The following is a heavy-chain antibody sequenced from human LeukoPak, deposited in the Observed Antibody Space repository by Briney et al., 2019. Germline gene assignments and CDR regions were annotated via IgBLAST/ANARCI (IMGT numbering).Heavy chain of an antibody. Sequence: ASVKVSCKASGYTFTSYGISWVRQAPGQGLEWMGLISAYNGNTNYAQKLQGRVTMTRDTSTSTVYMELSSLRSEDTAVYYCARDVYYDSSGYPNFDYWGQGTLVTVSS. CDR2: ISAYNGNT. CDR3: ARDVYYDSSGYPNFDY. D-gene: IGHD3-22*01. J-gene: IGHJ4*02. V-gene: IGHV1-18*01. CDR1: GYTFTSYG.